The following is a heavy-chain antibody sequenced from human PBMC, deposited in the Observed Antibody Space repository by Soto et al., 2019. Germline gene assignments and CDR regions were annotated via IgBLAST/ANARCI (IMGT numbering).Heavy chain of an antibody. CDR1: GYTFTSYD. J-gene: IGHJ6*03. CDR3: ARGRYSGYDTHYYYMDV. CDR2: MNPNSGNT. D-gene: IGHD5-12*01. Sequence: QVQLVQSGAEVKKPGASVKVSCKASGYTFTSYDINWVRQATGQGLEWMGWMNPNSGNTGYAQKFQGRVTMTRNTPISTAYMELSSLRSEVTAVYYCARGRYSGYDTHYYYMDVWGKGTTVTVSS. V-gene: IGHV1-8*01.